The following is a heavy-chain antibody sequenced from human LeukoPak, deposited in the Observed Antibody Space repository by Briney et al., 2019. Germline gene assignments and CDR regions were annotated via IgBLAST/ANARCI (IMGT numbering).Heavy chain of an antibody. Sequence: GGSLRLSCAASGFTVSTNYMSWVRQAPGKGLEWVSVIYSGGSTYYADSVKGRFTISRDNSKNTLYLQMNSLRAEDTAVYYCAREAGSSGWYVGWFDPWGQGTLVTVSS. CDR1: GFTVSTNY. V-gene: IGHV3-66*01. J-gene: IGHJ5*02. D-gene: IGHD6-19*01. CDR3: AREAGSSGWYVGWFDP. CDR2: IYSGGST.